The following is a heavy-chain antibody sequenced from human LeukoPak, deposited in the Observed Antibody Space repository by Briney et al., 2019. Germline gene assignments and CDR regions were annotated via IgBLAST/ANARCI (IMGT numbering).Heavy chain of an antibody. CDR2: IYSSGST. J-gene: IGHJ4*02. CDR1: GGPISRHY. Sequence: SETLSLTRTVSGGPISRHYWSWIRQPAGKGLEWIGRIYSSGSTFYNTSLKSRVTMSVDTSKNQFSLKLGSVTAADTAVYYCTRDRYSQGPPYYFDSWGQGTLVTVSS. CDR3: TRDRYSQGPPYYFDS. D-gene: IGHD5-18*01. V-gene: IGHV4-4*07.